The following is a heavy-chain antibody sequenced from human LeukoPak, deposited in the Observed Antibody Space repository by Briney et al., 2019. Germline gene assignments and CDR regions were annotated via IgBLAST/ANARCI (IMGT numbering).Heavy chain of an antibody. J-gene: IGHJ3*02. CDR1: GYIFATYG. D-gene: IGHD1-26*01. V-gene: IGHV1-18*01. CDR2: ISGYNDDT. Sequence: ASVKVSCKASGYIFATYGISWVRQAPGQGLEWMGWISGYNDDTNYAQKLQGRVTMTTDTSTSTAYMELRSLTSDDTAVYYCARDHGFSGGSYFDTFDIWGRGTMVTVSS. CDR3: ARDHGFSGGSYFDTFDI.